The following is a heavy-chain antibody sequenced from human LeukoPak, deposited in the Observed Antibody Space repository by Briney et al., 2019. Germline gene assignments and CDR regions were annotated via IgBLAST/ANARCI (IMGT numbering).Heavy chain of an antibody. V-gene: IGHV3-64*01. Sequence: GGSLRLSCAASGFTFSSYSMHWVRQAPGKGLEYVSVISSNGGTTYYANSVKGRFTISRDNSKNTLYLQLGSLRSEDTAFYYCARDPGHSGGQNWGQGTLVTVSS. J-gene: IGHJ4*02. CDR3: ARDPGHSGGQN. CDR1: GFTFSSYS. D-gene: IGHD5-12*01. CDR2: ISSNGGTT.